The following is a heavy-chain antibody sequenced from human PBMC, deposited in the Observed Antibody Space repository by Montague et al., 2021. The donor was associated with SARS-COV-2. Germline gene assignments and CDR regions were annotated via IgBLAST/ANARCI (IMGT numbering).Heavy chain of an antibody. CDR3: ARGTYCADAFDI. V-gene: IGHV4-59*01. Sequence: SETLSLTCSVSGGPFSGYFWSWIRQTPGKGLEWIGYINYSGSTNYNPTLKSRVTISLDTSKNQFSLKLNSVTAADTAVYYCARGTYCADAFDIWGQGTMVIVSS. D-gene: IGHD2-21*01. J-gene: IGHJ3*02. CDR1: GGPFSGYF. CDR2: INYSGST.